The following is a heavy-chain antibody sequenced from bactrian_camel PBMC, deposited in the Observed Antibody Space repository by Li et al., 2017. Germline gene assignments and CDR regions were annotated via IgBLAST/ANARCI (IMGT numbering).Heavy chain of an antibody. Sequence: VQLVESGGGLVHPGGSLRLSCAGSGFTDITFSRYSMSWVRQAPGKGLEWVSGISNGGATYCADSVKGRFTVSKDNTKNTVYLQMNGLKPDDTGMYYCAARVCYYGTSIVFSSSSYTYWGQGTQVTVS. CDR3: AARVCYYGTSIVFSSSSYTY. CDR1: GFTDITFSRYS. D-gene: IGHD6*01. CDR2: ISNGGAT. V-gene: IGHV3S40*01. J-gene: IGHJ4*01.